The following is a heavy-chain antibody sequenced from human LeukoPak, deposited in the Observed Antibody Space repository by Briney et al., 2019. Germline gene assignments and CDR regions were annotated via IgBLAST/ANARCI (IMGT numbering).Heavy chain of an antibody. V-gene: IGHV1-2*06. CDR1: GYTFTGYY. Sequence: GASVKVSCKASGYTFTGYYMHWVRQAPGQGLEWMGRINPNSGGTNYAQKFQGRVTMTRDTSISTAYMELSRLRSDDMAVYYCASEGYCSSTSCYWGNYWGQGTLVTVSS. CDR3: ASEGYCSSTSCYWGNY. D-gene: IGHD2-2*01. J-gene: IGHJ4*02. CDR2: INPNSGGT.